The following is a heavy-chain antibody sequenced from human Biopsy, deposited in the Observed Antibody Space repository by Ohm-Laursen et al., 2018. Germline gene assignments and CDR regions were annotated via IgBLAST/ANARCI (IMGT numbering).Heavy chain of an antibody. Sequence: SVKVSCNAPGGTFSNYGVNWVRQAPGQGLEWLGWISTYNGNTNYAQNLQGRVTMTTDTSTSTAYMELRSLRSDDTAVYYCARGGTLVVVPTAVLHSFDIWGQGTMVTVSS. CDR1: GGTFSNYG. J-gene: IGHJ3*02. CDR3: ARGGTLVVVPTAVLHSFDI. CDR2: ISTYNGNT. V-gene: IGHV1-18*01. D-gene: IGHD2-2*01.